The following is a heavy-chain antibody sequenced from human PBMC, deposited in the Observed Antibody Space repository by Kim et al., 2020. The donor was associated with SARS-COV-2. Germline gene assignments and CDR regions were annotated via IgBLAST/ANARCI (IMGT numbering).Heavy chain of an antibody. V-gene: IGHV4-59*01. J-gene: IGHJ3*02. CDR1: GGSISSYY. CDR2: IYYSGST. D-gene: IGHD4-17*01. CDR3: ARKIYGDGADAFDI. Sequence: SETLSLTCTVSGGSISSYYWSWTRQPPGKGLEWIGYIYYSGSTNYNPSLKSRVTISVDTSKNQFSLKLSSVTAADTAVYYCARKIYGDGADAFDIWCQATMVTACS.